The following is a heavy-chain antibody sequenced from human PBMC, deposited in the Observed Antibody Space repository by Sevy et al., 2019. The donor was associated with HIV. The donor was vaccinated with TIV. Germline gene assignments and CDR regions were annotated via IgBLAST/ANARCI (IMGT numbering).Heavy chain of an antibody. V-gene: IGHV4-39*01. J-gene: IGHJ3*02. CDR1: GGSISSSSYY. D-gene: IGHD6-13*01. CDR3: ASQPTSSGSSWYVHDAFDI. Sequence: SETLSLTCTVSGGSISSSSYYWGWIRQPPGKGLEWIGSIYYSGSTYYNPSLKSRVTISVDTSKNQFSLKLSSVTAADTAVYYCASQPTSSGSSWYVHDAFDIWGQGTMVTVSS. CDR2: IYYSGST.